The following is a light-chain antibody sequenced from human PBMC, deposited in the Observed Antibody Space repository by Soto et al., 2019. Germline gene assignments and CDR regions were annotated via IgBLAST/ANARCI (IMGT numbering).Light chain of an antibody. J-gene: IGKJ1*01. CDR2: GAF. CDR1: QYNTNSQ. V-gene: IGKV3-20*01. Sequence: EIVLTQSPGTLSLSPGERATLFCRATQYNTNSQLAWYQQKPGQAPRLLIFGAFNRATGIPDRFSGSGSGTDFTLTITRLEPEDFAVYYCQQWASSPRTFGRGTTVEIK. CDR3: QQWASSPRT.